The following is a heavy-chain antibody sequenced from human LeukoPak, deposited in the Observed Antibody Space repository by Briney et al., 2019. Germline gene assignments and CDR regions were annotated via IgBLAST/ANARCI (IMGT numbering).Heavy chain of an antibody. J-gene: IGHJ4*02. CDR1: GGSISSGGYY. D-gene: IGHD3-10*01. CDR3: ATGSHLWFGELFAFDY. V-gene: IGHV4-31*03. Sequence: SETLSLTCTVSGGSISSGGYYWSWIRQHPGKGLEWIGYIYYSGSTYYNPSLKSRVTISVDTSKNQFSLKLSSVTAADTAVYYCATGSHLWFGELFAFDYWGQGTLVTVSS. CDR2: IYYSGST.